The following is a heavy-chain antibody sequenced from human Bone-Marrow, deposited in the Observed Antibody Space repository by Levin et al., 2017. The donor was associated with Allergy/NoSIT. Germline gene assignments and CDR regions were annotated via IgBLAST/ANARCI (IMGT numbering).Heavy chain of an antibody. D-gene: IGHD3-3*02. Sequence: LSLTCVASGFTFSNYRMHWVRQPPGKGLEWVSRIYSDGSRTQYAESLKGRFTISRDNAKNTLYLQMNSLRVDDTAVYYCARDSTPNYWGQGTLVTVSS. CDR2: IYSDGSRT. J-gene: IGHJ4*02. V-gene: IGHV3-74*01. CDR1: GFTFSNYR. CDR3: ARDSTPNY.